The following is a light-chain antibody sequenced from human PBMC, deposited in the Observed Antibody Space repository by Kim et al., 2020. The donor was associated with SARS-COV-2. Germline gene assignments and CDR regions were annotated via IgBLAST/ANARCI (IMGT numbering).Light chain of an antibody. CDR2: GAS. CDR1: QSVGTK. Sequence: SLSQGQSVTLPCSASQSVGTKLAWYQQKPGQSPRLLIYGASTRATGIPGRFSGSGSGTQFTLTINTLQSEDFAIYYCQHYDDSWAFGQGTKVDIK. V-gene: IGKV3-15*01. J-gene: IGKJ1*01. CDR3: QHYDDSWA.